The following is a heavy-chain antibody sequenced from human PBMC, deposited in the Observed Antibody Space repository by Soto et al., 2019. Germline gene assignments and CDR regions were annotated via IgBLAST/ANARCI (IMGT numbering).Heavy chain of an antibody. Sequence: PGGSLRLSXAASGFTFDNYAMHWVRQVPGKAPEWVSGISWNSGTTGYADSVKGRLTISRDSARNSLYLQMNSLRPEDTALYYCAKDVRDLWWGGGYFENWGQGTPVTVS. D-gene: IGHD2-8*01. J-gene: IGHJ4*02. V-gene: IGHV3-9*01. CDR1: GFTFDNYA. CDR3: AKDVRDLWWGGGYFEN. CDR2: ISWNSGTT.